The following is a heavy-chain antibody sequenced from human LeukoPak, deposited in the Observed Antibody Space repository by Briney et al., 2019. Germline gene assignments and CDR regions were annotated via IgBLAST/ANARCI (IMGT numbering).Heavy chain of an antibody. V-gene: IGHV3-7*01. CDR2: IKQDGSEK. Sequence: GGSLRLSCAASGFTFSSYWMSWVRQAPGKGLEWVANIKQDGSEKYYVDSVKGRFTISRDNAKNSLYLQMNSLRAEDTAVYYCANSHSYYDFWSGYYGYFDYWGQGTLVTASS. CDR1: GFTFSSYW. CDR3: ANSHSYYDFWSGYYGYFDY. J-gene: IGHJ4*02. D-gene: IGHD3-3*01.